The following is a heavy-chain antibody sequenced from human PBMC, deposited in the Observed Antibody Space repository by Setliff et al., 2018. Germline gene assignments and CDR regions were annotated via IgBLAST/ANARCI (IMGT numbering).Heavy chain of an antibody. CDR1: GESFSRYY. Sequence: TLSLTCAVSGESFSRYYWTWIRQSPGKGLEWIGEIIHSGSSKYNPSLKSRLTMSVDTSKNHFSLQLTSVGAADTGVYYCAIGSGQFDSWGRGTLVTVSS. V-gene: IGHV4-34*01. J-gene: IGHJ4*02. D-gene: IGHD3-10*01. CDR2: IIHSGSS. CDR3: AIGSGQFDS.